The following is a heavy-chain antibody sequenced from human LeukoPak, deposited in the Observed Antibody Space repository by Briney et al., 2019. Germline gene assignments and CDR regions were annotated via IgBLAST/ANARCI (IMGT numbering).Heavy chain of an antibody. CDR3: ARYRPHTSSFDS. V-gene: IGHV1-69*13. CDR2: IIPILGTA. CDR1: GGTFSSYT. D-gene: IGHD6-19*01. J-gene: IGHJ4*02. Sequence: SVKVSCKASGGTFSSYTISWVRQAPGQGLEWMGGIIPILGTANYAQKFQGRVTITADESTSTAYMELSSLRSEDTAVYYCARYRPHTSSFDSWGQGTLVTVSS.